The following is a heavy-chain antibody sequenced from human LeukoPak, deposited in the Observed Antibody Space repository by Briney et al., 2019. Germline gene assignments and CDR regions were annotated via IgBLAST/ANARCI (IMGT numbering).Heavy chain of an antibody. V-gene: IGHV4-61*01. CDR1: GGSVSSGSYY. D-gene: IGHD3-10*01. J-gene: IGHJ4*02. CDR2: IYYSGGT. Sequence: SETLSLTCTVSGGSVSSGSYYWSWIRQPPGKGLEWIGYIYYSGGTNYNPSLKSRVTISVDTSKNQFSLKLSSVTAADTAVYHCATPLYYYGSGSYYYWGQGTLVTVSS. CDR3: ATPLYYYGSGSYYY.